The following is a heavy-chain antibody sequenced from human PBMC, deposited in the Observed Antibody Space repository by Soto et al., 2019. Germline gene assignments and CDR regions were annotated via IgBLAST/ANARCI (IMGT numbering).Heavy chain of an antibody. Sequence: PGGSLRLSCAASGFTFSSYAMSWVRQAPGKGLEWVSAISGSGGSTYYADSVKGRFTISRDNSKNTLYLQMNSLRAEDTAVYYCAKGAFYDILTGLGYYYYYMDVWGKGTTVTVSS. CDR1: GFTFSSYA. CDR2: ISGSGGST. D-gene: IGHD3-9*01. J-gene: IGHJ6*03. CDR3: AKGAFYDILTGLGYYYYYMDV. V-gene: IGHV3-23*01.